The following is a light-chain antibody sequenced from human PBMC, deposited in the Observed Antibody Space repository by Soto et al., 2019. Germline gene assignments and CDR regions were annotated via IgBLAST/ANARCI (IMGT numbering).Light chain of an antibody. CDR2: DVS. J-gene: IGLJ7*01. V-gene: IGLV2-14*01. Sequence: QSALTQPASVSGSPGQSITISCTGTSSDVGGYNYVSWYQQHPGKAPKLMIYDVSNRPSGVSNRFSGSKSGNTASLTISGLPAEDAADYCCCSYTSSGRLFFGGGTQLTLL. CDR3: CSYTSSGRLF. CDR1: SSDVGGYNY.